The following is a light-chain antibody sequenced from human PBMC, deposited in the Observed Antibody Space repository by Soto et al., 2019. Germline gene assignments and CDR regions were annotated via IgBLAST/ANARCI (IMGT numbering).Light chain of an antibody. CDR2: GPS. V-gene: IGKV3-15*01. Sequence: EIVLTQSPATLSVSPGERATLSCRASQSISSNLAWYQQKPGQAPRLLIYGPSTRATGVPARFSGSGSGTEFTLTISSLQSEDLAVYYCQQYNSWPPLTFGGGTKVDIK. CDR1: QSISSN. CDR3: QQYNSWPPLT. J-gene: IGKJ4*01.